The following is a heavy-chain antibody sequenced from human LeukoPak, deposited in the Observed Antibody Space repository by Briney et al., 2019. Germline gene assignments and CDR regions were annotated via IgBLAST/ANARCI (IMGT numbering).Heavy chain of an antibody. CDR1: GGSISSYY. Sequence: PSETLSLTRTVSGGSISSYYWSWIRQPAGKGLEWIGRIYTSGSTNYNPSLKSRVTISVDTSKNQFSLKLSSVTAADTAVYYCASGSCYGSGSYYNCYWGQGTLVTVSS. CDR3: ASGSCYGSGSYYNCY. CDR2: IYTSGST. V-gene: IGHV4-4*07. J-gene: IGHJ4*02. D-gene: IGHD3-10*01.